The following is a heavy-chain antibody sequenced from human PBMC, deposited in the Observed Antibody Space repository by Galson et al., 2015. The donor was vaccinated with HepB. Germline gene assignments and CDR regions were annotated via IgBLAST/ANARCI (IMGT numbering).Heavy chain of an antibody. CDR2: ISAYNGNT. CDR3: AGSYYYDSSGYPDAFDI. CDR1: GYTFTSYG. Sequence: SVKVSCKASGYTFTSYGISWVRQAPGQGLEWMGWISAYNGNTNYAQKLQGRVTMTTDTSTSTAYMELRSLRSDDTAVYYCAGSYYYDSSGYPDAFDIWGQGTMVTVSS. D-gene: IGHD3-22*01. J-gene: IGHJ3*02. V-gene: IGHV1-18*04.